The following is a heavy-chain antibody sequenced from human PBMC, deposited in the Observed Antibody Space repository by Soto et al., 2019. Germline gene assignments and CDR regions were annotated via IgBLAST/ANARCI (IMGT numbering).Heavy chain of an antibody. D-gene: IGHD2-8*01. CDR2: IYYSGST. V-gene: IGHV4-31*03. Sequence: SETLSLTCTVSGGSISSGGYCWSWIRQHPGKGLEWIGYIYYSGSTYYNPSLKSRVTISVDTSKNQFSLKLSSVTAADTAVYYCARERKMVTFGYYYYGMDVWGQGTTVTVSS. CDR3: ARERKMVTFGYYYYGMDV. J-gene: IGHJ6*02. CDR1: GGSISSGGYC.